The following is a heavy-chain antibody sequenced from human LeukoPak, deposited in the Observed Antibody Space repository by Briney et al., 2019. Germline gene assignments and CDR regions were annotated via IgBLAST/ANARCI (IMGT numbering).Heavy chain of an antibody. V-gene: IGHV3-30*18. J-gene: IGHJ6*02. CDR2: ISYDGRNQ. CDR3: AKGSAYGDYYYYGMDV. CDR1: GFTFSTYG. D-gene: IGHD4-17*01. Sequence: GRSLRLSCAASGFTFSTYGMHWVRQAPGKGLEWVAVISYDGRNQYYADSVKGRLTISRDNSENTLYLQMNSLIPEDTAVYYCAKGSAYGDYYYYGMDVWGQGTTVTVSS.